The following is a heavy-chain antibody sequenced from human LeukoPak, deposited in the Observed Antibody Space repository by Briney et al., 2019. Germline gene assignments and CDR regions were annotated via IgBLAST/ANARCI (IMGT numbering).Heavy chain of an antibody. J-gene: IGHJ4*02. CDR2: IIPIFGTA. CDR3: ASWAPSGYCSSTSCYVSGLDY. CDR1: GGTFSSYA. V-gene: IGHV1-69*05. Sequence: ASVKVSCKASGGTFSSYAISWVRQAPGQGLEWMGGIIPIFGTANYAQKFQGRVTITTDESTSTAYTELSSLRSEDTAVYYCASWAPSGYCSSTSCYVSGLDYWGQGTLVTVSS. D-gene: IGHD2-2*01.